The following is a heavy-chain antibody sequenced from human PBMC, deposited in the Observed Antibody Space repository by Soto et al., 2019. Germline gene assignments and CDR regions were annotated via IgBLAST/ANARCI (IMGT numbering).Heavy chain of an antibody. CDR1: GGSISAYY. J-gene: IGHJ6*02. CDR3: ARLEHGGGIVVVPDFYYHRVDV. V-gene: IGHV4-59*01. D-gene: IGHD2-15*01. Sequence: SEPLSLTCTVSGGSISAYYWSWIRQPPGKGLEWIGYIYSSGTTNYNPSLKSRVTMSIDTLKNQFSLKLSSVTAADTAMYYCARLEHGGGIVVVPDFYYHRVDVWGQGTTVTVSS. CDR2: IYSSGTT.